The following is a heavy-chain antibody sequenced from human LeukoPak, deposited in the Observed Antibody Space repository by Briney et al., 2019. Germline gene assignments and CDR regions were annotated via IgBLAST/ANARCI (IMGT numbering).Heavy chain of an antibody. J-gene: IGHJ6*02. D-gene: IGHD3-10*01. V-gene: IGHV3-66*01. CDR1: GFSVSKEY. CDR2: TSSGGAT. Sequence: LRHPFAASGFSVSKEYISWFRQDPEKGMEWVSFTSSGGATYLIDSVKDRFSISRDIPRNTLYLQMNSLRAEDTAVYYCARDSVSVSLVRGISKYYYYGMDVWGQGTTVTVSS. CDR3: ARDSVSVSLVRGISKYYYYGMDV.